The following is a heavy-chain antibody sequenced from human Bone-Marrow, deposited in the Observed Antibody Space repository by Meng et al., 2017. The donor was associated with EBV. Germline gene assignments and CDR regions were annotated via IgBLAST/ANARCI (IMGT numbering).Heavy chain of an antibody. CDR3: TRTSCSGDNCYALDT. CDR1: GGSISTRNY. D-gene: IGHD2-15*01. CDR2: IYHSGST. V-gene: IGHV4-4*02. J-gene: IGHJ5*02. Sequence: LHQAFGLGLVTASGTLSLTCASSGGSISTRNYWCWVRQPPGKGLEWIGEIYHSGSTSYNPSLKSRVTILVDKSKNQFSLKLTSVNAADTAVYYCTRTSCSGDNCYALDTWGQGTLVTVSS.